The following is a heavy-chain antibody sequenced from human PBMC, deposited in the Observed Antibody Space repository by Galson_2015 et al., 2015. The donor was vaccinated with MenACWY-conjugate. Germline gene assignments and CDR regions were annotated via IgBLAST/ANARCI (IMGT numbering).Heavy chain of an antibody. CDR3: ASGSLSASRDY. CDR2: MSSTGRNI. Sequence: SLRLSCAASGFIFTSFRMTWVRQAPGKGLEWVSSMSSTGRNINYADSVKGRFTISRDNAKNSLFLEMNSLRVEDTAVYYCASGSLSASRDYWGQGIMVTVSS. CDR1: GFIFTSFR. J-gene: IGHJ4*02. V-gene: IGHV3-21*01.